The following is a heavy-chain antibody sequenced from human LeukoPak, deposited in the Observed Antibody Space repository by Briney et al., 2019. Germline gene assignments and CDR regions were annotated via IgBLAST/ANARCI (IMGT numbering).Heavy chain of an antibody. CDR1: GFTVSRSY. V-gene: IGHV3-66*01. Sequence: GGSLRLSCSASGFTVSRSYISWVRQAPGKGLEWVAVIYDVGSAYYADSVEGRFTISRDKSRNTVYLQMNSLRAEDTAVYYCAKDLQVFENIVVVVAALAFDIWGQGTMVTVSS. CDR2: IYDVGSA. J-gene: IGHJ3*02. D-gene: IGHD2-15*01. CDR3: AKDLQVFENIVVVVAALAFDI.